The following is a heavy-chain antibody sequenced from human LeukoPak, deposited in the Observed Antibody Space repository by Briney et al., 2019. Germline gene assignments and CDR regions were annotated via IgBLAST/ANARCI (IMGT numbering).Heavy chain of an antibody. CDR2: IVASSSTI. CDR1: GFIFSSYS. CDR3: AKSRGGIVVVPAAPRWDAFDI. J-gene: IGHJ3*02. Sequence: GGSLRLSCAASGFIFSSYSMTWVRQAPGKGLEWLSYIVASSSTIYYADSVRGRFTISRDNAKNSLYLQMNTLRVEDTAVYYCAKSRGGIVVVPAAPRWDAFDIWGQGTMVTVSS. D-gene: IGHD2-2*01. V-gene: IGHV3-48*04.